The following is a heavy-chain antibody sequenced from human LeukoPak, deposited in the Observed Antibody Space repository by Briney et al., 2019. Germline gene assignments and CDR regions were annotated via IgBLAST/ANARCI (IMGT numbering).Heavy chain of an antibody. J-gene: IGHJ4*02. CDR3: ARGTYYFDY. CDR2: IKQEGSFV. Sequence: GGSLRLSCVASGFTFSTSWMSWARQAPGKGLEWVANIKQEGSFVQYVDSVKGRFTISRDDAKNSVFLQMDSLRAEDTAIYYCARGTYYFDYWGQGTLVTVSS. D-gene: IGHD3/OR15-3a*01. CDR1: GFTFSTSW. V-gene: IGHV3-7*01.